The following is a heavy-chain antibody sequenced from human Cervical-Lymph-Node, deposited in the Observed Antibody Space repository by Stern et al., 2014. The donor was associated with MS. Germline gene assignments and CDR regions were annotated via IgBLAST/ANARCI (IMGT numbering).Heavy chain of an antibody. CDR2: ISYDGGNE. CDR3: AKGRTVAGKGVGAFDV. V-gene: IGHV3-30*18. CDR1: GFTFSNFG. J-gene: IGHJ3*01. D-gene: IGHD6-19*01. Sequence: QMQLVQSGGGVVQPGRSLRLSCAASGFTFSNFGMHWVRLAPGKGLEWVTLISYDGGNEYYADFVKGRFTISRDDSKNTVYLQLNSLRPEDTAVYYCAKGRTVAGKGVGAFDVWGQGTFVTVSS.